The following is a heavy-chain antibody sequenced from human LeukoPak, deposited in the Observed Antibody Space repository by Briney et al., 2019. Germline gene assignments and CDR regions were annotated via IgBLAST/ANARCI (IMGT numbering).Heavy chain of an antibody. V-gene: IGHV3-11*04. J-gene: IGHJ6*03. CDR1: GFTFSDYY. Sequence: GGSLRLSCAASGFTFSDYYMSWIRQAPGKGLEWVSYISSSGGTIYYADSVKGRFTISRDNAKKSLYLQMNSLRAEDTAVYYCARAGHSYYDILTGWWGYYMDVWGKGTTVTISS. CDR3: ARAGHSYYDILTGWWGYYMDV. D-gene: IGHD3-9*01. CDR2: ISSSGGTI.